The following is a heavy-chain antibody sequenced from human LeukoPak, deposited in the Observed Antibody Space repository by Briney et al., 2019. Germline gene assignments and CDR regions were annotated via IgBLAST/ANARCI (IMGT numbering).Heavy chain of an antibody. J-gene: IGHJ6*02. CDR1: GFTFSSYS. D-gene: IGHD1-26*01. V-gene: IGHV3-48*01. CDR3: ARDLLGSYFYYYYGMDV. Sequence: GGSLRLSCAASGFTFSSYSMNWVRQAPGKGLEWVSYISSSSSTIYYADSVKGRFTISRDNAKNSLYLQMNSLRAEDTAVYYCARDLLGSYFYYYYGMDVWGQGTTVTVSS. CDR2: ISSSSSTI.